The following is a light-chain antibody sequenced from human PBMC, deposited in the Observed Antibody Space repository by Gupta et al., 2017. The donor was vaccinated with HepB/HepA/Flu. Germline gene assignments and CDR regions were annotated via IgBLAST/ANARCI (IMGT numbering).Light chain of an antibody. J-gene: IGLJ2*01. CDR2: QTD. CDR1: ELGDKY. V-gene: IGLV3-1*01. Sequence: SYEVNQPPSVSVSPGQTATITCAGEELGDKYVSWYQQKPGQSPVLVIFQTDRRPSGIPERFSGSNSGNTATLTISGTQALDESDSYCQTWDTGTVVFGGGTRLTVL. CDR3: QTWDTGTVV.